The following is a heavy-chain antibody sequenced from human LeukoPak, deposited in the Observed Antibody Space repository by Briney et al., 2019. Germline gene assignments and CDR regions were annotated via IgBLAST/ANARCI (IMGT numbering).Heavy chain of an antibody. CDR3: ARENLQYDFWSGYLVYNWFDP. D-gene: IGHD3-3*01. CDR1: GFIFSNYA. CDR2: ISYDGSNK. J-gene: IGHJ5*02. Sequence: GGSLRLPCAASGFIFSNYAMSWVRQAPGKGLEWVAVISYDGSNKYYADSVKGRFTISRDNSKNTLYLQMNSLRAEDTAVYYCARENLQYDFWSGYLVYNWFDPWGQGTLVTVSS. V-gene: IGHV3-30*04.